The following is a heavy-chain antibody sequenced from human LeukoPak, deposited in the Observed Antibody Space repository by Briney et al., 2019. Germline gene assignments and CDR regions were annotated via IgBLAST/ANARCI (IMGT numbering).Heavy chain of an antibody. CDR1: GFTFSSYD. D-gene: IGHD5-24*01. J-gene: IGHJ4*02. Sequence: GGTLRLSCAASGFTFSSYDMSWVGQAPGKGLEWVSAISGSGGSTYYADSVKGRFTISRDNSKNTLYLQMNSLRAEDTAVYYCAKDRWSWLQEPFDYWGQGTLVTVSS. CDR3: AKDRWSWLQEPFDY. V-gene: IGHV3-23*01. CDR2: ISGSGGST.